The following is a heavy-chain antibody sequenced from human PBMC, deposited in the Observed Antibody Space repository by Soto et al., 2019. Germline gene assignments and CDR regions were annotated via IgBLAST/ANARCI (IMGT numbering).Heavy chain of an antibody. CDR3: ARANSSPFSNFDY. V-gene: IGHV3-7*04. CDR2: IKEDGSEE. J-gene: IGHJ4*02. D-gene: IGHD2-2*01. Sequence: EVQRVQSGGDWVQPGGSLRLSCVASGFTFSTYWMTWVRQAPGMGLEWVAGIKEDGSEEVYVHSVNGRFSISRDHAKTSLSLQLSSLRAEDTAVYYCARANSSPFSNFDYWGQGSPVTVSS. CDR1: GFTFSTYW.